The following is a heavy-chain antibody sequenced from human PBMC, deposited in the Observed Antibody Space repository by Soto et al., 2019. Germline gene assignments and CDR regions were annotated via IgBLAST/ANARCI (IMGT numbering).Heavy chain of an antibody. J-gene: IGHJ4*02. CDR3: ARRRAWNDAFDF. D-gene: IGHD1-1*01. CDR1: GYSFNSYW. V-gene: IGHV5-51*01. Sequence: GESLKISCKGSGYSFNSYWIGWVRQMPGKGLEWMGTIYAADSDTRYSPSFQGQVAFSADKSLSTAYLQWNSLRASDTARYYCARRRAWNDAFDFWGQGVLVTVSS. CDR2: IYAADSDT.